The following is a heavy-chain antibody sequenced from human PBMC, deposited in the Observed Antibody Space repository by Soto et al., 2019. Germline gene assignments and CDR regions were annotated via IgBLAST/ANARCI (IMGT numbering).Heavy chain of an antibody. D-gene: IGHD3-3*01. CDR1: GFTFSGYA. CDR3: ARAEPAGFGVLTAYHYYGMDV. V-gene: IGHV3-30-3*01. Sequence: VELVESGGGVVQPGRSLKLSCAASGFTFSGYALHWVRQTPGKGLEWMAVISYDGSNKYYAGSVEGRFTISRDNSKNTLYLQMNSLRTEDTAIYYCARAEPAGFGVLTAYHYYGMDVWGQGTTVTVSS. J-gene: IGHJ6*02. CDR2: ISYDGSNK.